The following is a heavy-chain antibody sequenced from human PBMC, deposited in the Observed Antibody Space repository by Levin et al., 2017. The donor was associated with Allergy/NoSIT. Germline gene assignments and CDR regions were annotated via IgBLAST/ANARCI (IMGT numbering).Heavy chain of an antibody. J-gene: IGHJ4*02. CDR1: GYTLTELS. CDR3: VTGRPDLHSSSWDYYFDY. CDR2: FDPEDGET. D-gene: IGHD6-13*01. V-gene: IGHV1-24*01. Sequence: ASVKVSCKVSGYTLTELSMHWVRQAPGKGLEWMGGFDPEDGETIYAQKFQGRVTMTEDTSTDTAYMELSSLRSEDTAVYYCVTGRPDLHSSSWDYYFDYWGQGTLVTVSS.